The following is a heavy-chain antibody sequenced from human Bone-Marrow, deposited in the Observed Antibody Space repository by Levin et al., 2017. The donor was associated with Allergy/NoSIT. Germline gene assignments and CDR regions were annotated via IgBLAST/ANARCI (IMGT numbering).Heavy chain of an antibody. CDR3: ASIWFGDHSPLYFDS. CDR2: IHYSGNG. V-gene: IGHV4-39*07. CDR1: GGSISTNSYY. Sequence: SETLSLTCGVSGGSISTNSYYWGWIRQPPGKGLEWIASIHYSGNGYYNPSLKRRVTISVDTSKNQFSLHLISVTAADTAVYYCASIWFGDHSPLYFDSWGQGTLVTVSS. D-gene: IGHD3-10*01. J-gene: IGHJ4*02.